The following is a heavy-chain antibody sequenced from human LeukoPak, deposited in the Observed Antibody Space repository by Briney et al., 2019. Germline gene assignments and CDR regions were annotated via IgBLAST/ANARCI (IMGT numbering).Heavy chain of an antibody. CDR2: ISGSGGST. Sequence: HTGGSLRLSCAASGFTFSSYAMSWVRQAPGKGLEWVSAISGSGGSTYYADSVKGRFTISRDNSKNTLYLQMNSLRAEDTAVYYCAKGTDSYGRRTSFDYWGQGTLVTVSS. D-gene: IGHD5-18*01. CDR3: AKGTDSYGRRTSFDY. CDR1: GFTFSSYA. V-gene: IGHV3-23*01. J-gene: IGHJ4*02.